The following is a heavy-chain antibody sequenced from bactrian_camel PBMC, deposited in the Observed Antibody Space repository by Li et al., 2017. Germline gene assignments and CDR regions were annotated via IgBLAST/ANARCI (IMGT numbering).Heavy chain of an antibody. J-gene: IGHJ6*01. CDR1: GYTYSTSC. CDR2: IDSDRTT. V-gene: IGHV3S53*01. CDR3: AAEYRRWYCATGDFQFGY. Sequence: VQLVESGGGAVQAGGSLRLSCKVSGYTYSTSCMGWFRQAPGKEREGVATIDSDRTTTHADSVKGRFTISKDHNKSILYLQMDSLKPEDTAMYYCAAEYRRWYCATGDFQFGYWGQGTQVTVS. D-gene: IGHD6*01.